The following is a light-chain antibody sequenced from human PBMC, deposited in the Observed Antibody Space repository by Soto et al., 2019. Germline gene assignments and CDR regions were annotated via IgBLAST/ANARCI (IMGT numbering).Light chain of an antibody. J-gene: IGKJ4*01. CDR2: GAS. V-gene: IGKV3-15*01. CDR1: QSVSSN. CDR3: QQYNNWPPLT. Sequence: EIVMTQSPATLSLSPGERVTLSCRASQSVSSNLAWYQQKPGQAPRLIIYGASTRATGIPARFSATGSGTEFTLTISSLQSEDFAVYYCQQYNNWPPLTFGGGTKVEIK.